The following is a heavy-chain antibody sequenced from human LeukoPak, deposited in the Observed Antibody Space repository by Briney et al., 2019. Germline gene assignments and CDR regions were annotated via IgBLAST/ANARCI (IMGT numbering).Heavy chain of an antibody. J-gene: IGHJ4*02. CDR3: AREGDGYNYLPD. CDR1: GYTFTRYY. V-gene: IGHV1-46*01. Sequence: ASVKVSCQASGYTFTRYYLHWVRQAPGQALEWLGIIDPSGGSRSYAQKFQGRVTMTRDMSTSTVYMELSRLRSEDTAVYYCAREGDGYNYLPDWGQGTLVSVFS. D-gene: IGHD5-24*01. CDR2: IDPSGGSR.